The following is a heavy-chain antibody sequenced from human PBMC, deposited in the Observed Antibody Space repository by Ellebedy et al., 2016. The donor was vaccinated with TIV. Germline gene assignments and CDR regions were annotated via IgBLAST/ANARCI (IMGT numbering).Heavy chain of an antibody. Sequence: GESLKISCAASGFTFVSHAMTWVRQAPGTGLEWVSGFGVSGDTTYYTDSVEGRFIISRDNSKKTLYLQMNSLRAEDTAVYYCAKGRGGGSDSSAPRYYFDYWGLGTLVTVSS. CDR3: AKGRGGGSDSSAPRYYFDY. CDR1: GFTFVSHA. CDR2: FGVSGDTT. V-gene: IGHV3-23*01. J-gene: IGHJ4*02. D-gene: IGHD3-22*01.